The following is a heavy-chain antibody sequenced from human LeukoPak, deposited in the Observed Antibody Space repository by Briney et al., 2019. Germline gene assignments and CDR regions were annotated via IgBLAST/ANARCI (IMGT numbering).Heavy chain of an antibody. J-gene: IGHJ4*02. D-gene: IGHD3-22*01. Sequence: SVKVSCKASGFTFTSSAVQWVRQARGQRLEWIGWIVVGSGNTNYAQKFQERVTITRDMSTSTAYMELSSLRSEDTAVYYCARENYYDSSGTQFDYWGQGTLVTVSS. V-gene: IGHV1-58*01. CDR3: ARENYYDSSGTQFDY. CDR1: GFTFTSSA. CDR2: IVVGSGNT.